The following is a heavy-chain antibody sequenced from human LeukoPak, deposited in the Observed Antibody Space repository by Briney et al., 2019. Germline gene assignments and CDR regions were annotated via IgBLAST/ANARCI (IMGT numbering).Heavy chain of an antibody. V-gene: IGHV4-59*01. D-gene: IGHD2-2*01. CDR1: GVSIRSYY. CDR3: AGGYGSSWSFDQ. J-gene: IGHJ4*02. CDR2: MHHSGSS. Sequence: SETLSLTCTVSGVSIRSYYWNSVRQSPGRGLEWIGYMHHSGSSHYNPFLKSRVTISVDTSKNHFSLKLNSVTAADTAVYYCAGGYGSSWSFDQWGQGTLVTVSS.